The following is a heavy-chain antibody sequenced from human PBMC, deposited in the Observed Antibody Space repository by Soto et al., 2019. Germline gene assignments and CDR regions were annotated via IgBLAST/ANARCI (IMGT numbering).Heavy chain of an antibody. CDR2: IDPSYSYT. Sequence: PGESLKISCKGSVYSFTSYWIIWARQMPVKGLEWMGRIDPSYSYTKYNPSFQGHVTISAEKSISTAYLQWSSLKASDTAIYFCARYCSSTNCYKLYGMDVWGQGTTVTLSS. D-gene: IGHD2-2*02. V-gene: IGHV5-10-1*01. CDR3: ARYCSSTNCYKLYGMDV. CDR1: VYSFTSYW. J-gene: IGHJ6*02.